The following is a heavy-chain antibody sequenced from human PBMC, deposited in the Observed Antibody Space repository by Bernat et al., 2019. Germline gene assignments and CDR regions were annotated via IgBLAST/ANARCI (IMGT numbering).Heavy chain of an antibody. CDR1: GYTFTSYG. V-gene: IGHV1-18*01. J-gene: IGHJ3*02. Sequence: QVQLVQSGAEVKKPGASVKVSCKASGYTFTSYGISWVRQAPGQGLEWMGWISAYNGNTNYAQKLQGRVTMTTNTSTSTAYMELRSLRSEDTAVYYCARETCRYNWYDVAFDIWGQGTMVTVSS. CDR3: ARETCRYNWYDVAFDI. D-gene: IGHD1-20*01. CDR2: ISAYNGNT.